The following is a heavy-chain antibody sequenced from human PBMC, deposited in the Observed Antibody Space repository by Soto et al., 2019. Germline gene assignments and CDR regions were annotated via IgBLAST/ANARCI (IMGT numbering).Heavy chain of an antibody. V-gene: IGHV4-34*01. CDR3: ARGGRQQLLVRQYFQH. Sequence: QVQLQQWGAGLLKPSETLSLTCPVYGGSFSNYYWSWIRQPPGKGLEWIGEINHSGSTNYNPSLKSRVTISVDTSKNQFSLNLSSVTAADTAVYYCARGGRQQLLVRQYFQHWGQGTLVTVSS. D-gene: IGHD6-13*01. CDR1: GGSFSNYY. CDR2: INHSGST. J-gene: IGHJ1*01.